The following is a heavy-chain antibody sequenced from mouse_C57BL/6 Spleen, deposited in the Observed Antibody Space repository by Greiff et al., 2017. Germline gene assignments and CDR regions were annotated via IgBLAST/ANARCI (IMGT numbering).Heavy chain of an antibody. Sequence: LQQSGPELVKPGASVKISCKASGYTFTDYYLNWVKPRPGLGLEWIGWIYPGSGNTKYNEKFKGKATLTVDPSSSTAYMQLSSLTSEDSAVYFCARYYSNYPYAMDYWGQGTSVTVSS. CDR2: IYPGSGNT. CDR1: GYTFTDYY. J-gene: IGHJ4*01. D-gene: IGHD2-5*01. V-gene: IGHV1-84*01. CDR3: ARYYSNYPYAMDY.